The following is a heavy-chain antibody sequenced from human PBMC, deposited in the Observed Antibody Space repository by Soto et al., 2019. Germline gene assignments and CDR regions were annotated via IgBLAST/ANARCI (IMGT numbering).Heavy chain of an antibody. CDR1: GGSISSGGYS. CDR3: ARVPGP. D-gene: IGHD7-27*01. J-gene: IGHJ5*02. V-gene: IGHV4-30-2*01. CDR2: IYHSGST. Sequence: LCLTCTVAGGSISSGGYSWSWIRQPPGKGLEWIGYIYHSGSTYYNPSLKSRVTISVDRTKNQFSLKLSSVTAADTAVYYCARVPGPWGQGTLVTVSS.